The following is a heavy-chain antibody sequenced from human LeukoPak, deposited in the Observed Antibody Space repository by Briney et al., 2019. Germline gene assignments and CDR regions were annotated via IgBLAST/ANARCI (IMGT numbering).Heavy chain of an antibody. CDR1: GGSFSGYY. D-gene: IGHD2-21*01. J-gene: IGHJ4*02. V-gene: IGHV4-34*01. CDR2: INHSGST. Sequence: SETLSLTCAVYGGSFSGYYWSWICQPPGKGLEWIGEINHSGSTNYNPSLKSRVTTSVDTSKNQFSLKLSSVTAADTAVYYCARDSIPGDYWGQGTLVTVSS. CDR3: ARDSIPGDY.